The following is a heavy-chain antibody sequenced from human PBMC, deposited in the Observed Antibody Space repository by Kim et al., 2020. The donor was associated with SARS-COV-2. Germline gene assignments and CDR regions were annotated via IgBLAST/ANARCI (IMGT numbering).Heavy chain of an antibody. CDR3: ARGYGDYVGAFYYYYGMDV. J-gene: IGHJ6*02. V-gene: IGHV3-11*04. Sequence: GRFTISRDNAKNSLYLQMNSLRAEDTAVYYCARGYGDYVGAFYYYYGMDVWGQGTTVTVSS. D-gene: IGHD4-17*01.